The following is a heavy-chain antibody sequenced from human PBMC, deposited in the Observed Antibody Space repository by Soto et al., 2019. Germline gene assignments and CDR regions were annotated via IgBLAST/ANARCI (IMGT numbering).Heavy chain of an antibody. V-gene: IGHV3-23*01. CDR3: TNHLWFGGFDY. Sequence: EVQLLESGGGLVQPGGSLRLSCAASGFTFSSYAMSWVRQAPGKGLEWVSAISGSGGSKYYADSVKGRFTITRDKSKNTLYLQMNSLRAEDTAVYYCTNHLWFGGFDYWGQGALVTVSS. J-gene: IGHJ4*02. D-gene: IGHD3-10*01. CDR1: GFTFSSYA. CDR2: ISGSGGSK.